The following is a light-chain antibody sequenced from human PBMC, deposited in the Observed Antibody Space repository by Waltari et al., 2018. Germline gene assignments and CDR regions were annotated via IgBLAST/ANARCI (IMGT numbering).Light chain of an antibody. J-gene: IGLJ1*01. V-gene: IGLV2-14*03. CDR2: DVN. Sequence: QSALTQPASVSGSPGQSIPISCTGTSSALGAYNFVSWYQKHPGKAPKVMIYDVNNRPSGVSSRFSGSKSGNTASLTISGLQAEDEADYYCSSYTTGSTRYVFGSGTKVTVL. CDR1: SSALGAYNF. CDR3: SSYTTGSTRYV.